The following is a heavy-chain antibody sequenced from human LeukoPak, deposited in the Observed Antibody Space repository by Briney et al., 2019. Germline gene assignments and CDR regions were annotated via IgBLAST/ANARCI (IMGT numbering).Heavy chain of an antibody. D-gene: IGHD5-18*01. V-gene: IGHV4-34*01. Sequence: SETLSLTCAVYGGSFSGYYWSWIRQPPGKGLEWIGEINHSGSTNYNPSLKSRVTISVDTSKNQFSLKLSSVTAADTAVYYCARRRRIQLWMVEGFDYWGQGTLVTVSS. CDR2: INHSGST. CDR1: GGSFSGYY. CDR3: ARRRRIQLWMVEGFDY. J-gene: IGHJ4*02.